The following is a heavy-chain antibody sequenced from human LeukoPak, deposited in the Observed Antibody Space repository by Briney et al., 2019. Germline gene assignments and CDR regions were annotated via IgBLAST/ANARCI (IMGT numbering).Heavy chain of an antibody. CDR2: INHSGST. J-gene: IGHJ4*02. D-gene: IGHD6-19*01. Sequence: SETLSLTCAVYGGSFSGYYWSWIRQPPGKGLEWIGEINHSGSTNYNPSLKSRVTISVDTSKNQFSLKLSSVTAADTAVYYCAKRKRSSGWIFDYWGQGTLVTVSS. CDR1: GGSFSGYY. CDR3: AKRKRSSGWIFDY. V-gene: IGHV4-34*01.